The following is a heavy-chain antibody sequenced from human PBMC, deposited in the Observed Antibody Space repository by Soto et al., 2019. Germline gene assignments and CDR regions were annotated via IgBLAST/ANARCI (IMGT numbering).Heavy chain of an antibody. CDR2: IIPIFGTA. Sequence: AVKVSCKASVGTFISYSISWVRQAPGQGLEWMGGIIPIFGTANYAQKFQGRVTITADESTSTAYMELSSLRSEDTAVYYCASTLLGAAYYYGMDVWGQGTTVTVSS. D-gene: IGHD3-16*01. V-gene: IGHV1-69*13. CDR1: VGTFISYS. J-gene: IGHJ6*02. CDR3: ASTLLGAAYYYGMDV.